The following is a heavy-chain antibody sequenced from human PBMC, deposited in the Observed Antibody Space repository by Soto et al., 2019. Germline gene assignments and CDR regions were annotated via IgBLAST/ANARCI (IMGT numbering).Heavy chain of an antibody. CDR3: ASQYSGSYLSVYYYGMDV. Sequence: QLQLQESGPGLVKPSETLSLTCTVSGGSISSSSYYWGWIRQPPGKGLEWIGSIYYSGSTYYNPSLKSRVTISVDTSKNQFSLKLSSVTAADTAVYYSASQYSGSYLSVYYYGMDVWGQGTTVTVSS. J-gene: IGHJ6*02. V-gene: IGHV4-39*01. CDR2: IYYSGST. D-gene: IGHD1-26*01. CDR1: GGSISSSSYY.